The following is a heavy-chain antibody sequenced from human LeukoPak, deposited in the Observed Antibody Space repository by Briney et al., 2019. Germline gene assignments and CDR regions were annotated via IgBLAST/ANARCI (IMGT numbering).Heavy chain of an antibody. D-gene: IGHD3-22*01. CDR2: ISYSGST. CDR3: AREPGFDSSGYLNWFDP. CDR1: VDSISSYY. Sequence: PSETLSLTCTVSVDSISSYYWSWIRQPPGKGLEWIACISYSGSTKYNPSLKSRVTISVDTSKNQLSLKLSSVTAADTAVYYCAREPGFDSSGYLNWFDPWGQGTLVTVSS. V-gene: IGHV4-59*01. J-gene: IGHJ5*02.